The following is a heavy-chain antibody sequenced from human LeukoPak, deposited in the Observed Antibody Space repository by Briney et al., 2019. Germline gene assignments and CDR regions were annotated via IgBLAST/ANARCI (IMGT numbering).Heavy chain of an antibody. CDR3: EEMATGY. Sequence: SETLSLTCAVYGGSFSGYYWSWIRQPPGKGLEWIGEINHGGSTNYNPSLKSRVTISVDTSKNQFSLKLSSVTAADTAVYYCEEMATGYWGQGTLVTVSS. CDR1: GGSFSGYY. V-gene: IGHV4-34*01. D-gene: IGHD5-24*01. CDR2: INHGGST. J-gene: IGHJ4*02.